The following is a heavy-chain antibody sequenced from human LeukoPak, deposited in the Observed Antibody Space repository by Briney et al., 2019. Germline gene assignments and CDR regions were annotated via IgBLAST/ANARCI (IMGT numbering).Heavy chain of an antibody. V-gene: IGHV3-48*02. CDR3: ARVEYSSSWYQVDY. J-gene: IGHJ4*02. CDR1: GFSFSCHT. D-gene: IGHD6-13*01. Sequence: GGSLRLSCAASGFSFSCHTMNWVRQAPGKGLEWVSYISGRGNTIYYAESVKGRFTSSRDNAKNSLYLQMNSLRDEDTAVYYCARVEYSSSWYQVDYWGQGTLVTVSS. CDR2: ISGRGNTI.